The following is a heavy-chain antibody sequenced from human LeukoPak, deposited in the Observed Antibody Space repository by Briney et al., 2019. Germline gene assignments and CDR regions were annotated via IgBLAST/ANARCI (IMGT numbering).Heavy chain of an antibody. Sequence: ASVEVSCKASAYTFTGYYMHWVRQAPGQGLEWMGWINPNSGGTNYAQKFQGRVTMTRDTSIGTAYMELYSLRSDDTAVYYCARVEGDSGYELIDYWGQGTLVTVSS. CDR1: AYTFTGYY. V-gene: IGHV1-2*02. J-gene: IGHJ4*02. CDR2: INPNSGGT. D-gene: IGHD5-12*01. CDR3: ARVEGDSGYELIDY.